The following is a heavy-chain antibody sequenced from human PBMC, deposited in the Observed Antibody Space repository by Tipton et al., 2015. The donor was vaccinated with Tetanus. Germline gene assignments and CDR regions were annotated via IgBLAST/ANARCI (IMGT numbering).Heavy chain of an antibody. CDR3: ARAMVRGVTVFDY. D-gene: IGHD3-10*01. CDR1: GFTFSSYA. Sequence: SLRLSCAASGFTFSSYAMHWVRQDPGKGLEWVAVISYDGSNKYYADSVKGRFTISRDNSKNTLYLQMNSLRAEDTAVYYCARAMVRGVTVFDYWGQGTLVTVSS. J-gene: IGHJ4*02. V-gene: IGHV3-30-3*01. CDR2: ISYDGSNK.